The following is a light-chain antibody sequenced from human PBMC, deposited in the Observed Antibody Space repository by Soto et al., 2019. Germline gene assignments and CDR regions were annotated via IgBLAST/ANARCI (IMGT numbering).Light chain of an antibody. Sequence: QSVLTQPASVSGSPGQSITISCTGTSSDVGGYNYVSWYQQHPGKAPKLMIYEVSNRPSGVSNRFSGSKSGNTASLTISGLQAEDEADYYCSSYTSSRGSWVFGGGTKVTVL. V-gene: IGLV2-14*01. CDR3: SSYTSSRGSWV. CDR1: SSDVGGYNY. J-gene: IGLJ3*02. CDR2: EVS.